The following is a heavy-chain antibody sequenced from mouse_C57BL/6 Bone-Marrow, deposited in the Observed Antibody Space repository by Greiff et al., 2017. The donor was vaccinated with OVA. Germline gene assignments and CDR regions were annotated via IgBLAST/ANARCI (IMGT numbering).Heavy chain of an antibody. D-gene: IGHD2-1*01. Sequence: QVQLQQSGPELVKPGASVKISCKASGYSFTSYYIHWVKQRPGQGLEWIGWIYPGSGNTKYNEKFKGKATLTADTSSSTAYMQLSSLTSEDSAVYYCARIGKQDAMDYWGQGTSVTVSS. CDR2: IYPGSGNT. V-gene: IGHV1-66*01. CDR1: GYSFTSYY. J-gene: IGHJ4*01. CDR3: ARIGKQDAMDY.